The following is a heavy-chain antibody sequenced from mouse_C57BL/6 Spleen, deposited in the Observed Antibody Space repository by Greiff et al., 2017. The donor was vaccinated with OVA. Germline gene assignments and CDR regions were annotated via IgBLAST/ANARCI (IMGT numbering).Heavy chain of an antibody. V-gene: IGHV1-81*01. CDR1: GYTFTSYG. Sequence: VMLVESGAELARPGASVKLSCKASGYTFTSYGISWVKQRTGQGLEWIGEIYPRSGNTYYNEKFKGKATLTADKSSSTAYMELRSLTSEDSAVYFCARLGTMAYYFDYWGQGTTLTVSS. D-gene: IGHD1-1*02. J-gene: IGHJ2*01. CDR2: IYPRSGNT. CDR3: ARLGTMAYYFDY.